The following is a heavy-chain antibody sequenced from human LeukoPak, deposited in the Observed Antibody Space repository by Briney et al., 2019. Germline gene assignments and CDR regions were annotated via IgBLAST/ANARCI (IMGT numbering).Heavy chain of an antibody. CDR3: AKDRRGEGFDY. Sequence: PGGSLRLSCAASGFTFITYAMSWVRQAPGKGLEWVSTISGSGGSTYYVDSVKGRFTISRDNSKNILYLQMSSLRAEDTAVYYCAKDRRGEGFDYWGQGTLVTVSS. CDR2: ISGSGGST. CDR1: GFTFITYA. V-gene: IGHV3-23*01. J-gene: IGHJ4*02.